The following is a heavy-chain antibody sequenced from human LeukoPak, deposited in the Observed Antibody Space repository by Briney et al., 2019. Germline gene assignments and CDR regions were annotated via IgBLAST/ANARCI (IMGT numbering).Heavy chain of an antibody. CDR1: GLTLRSYG. CDR2: IWHDGIQK. J-gene: IGHJ5*02. Sequence: GGSLRLSCEASGLTLRSYGMQWVRQAPGKGLQWVAVIWHDGIQKYYLDSVKGRFTISRDTSKNMLYMQMNSLRAEDTAVYYCVAAVAEGWFDPWGQGTLVTVSS. V-gene: IGHV3-33*01. CDR3: VAAVAEGWFDP. D-gene: IGHD6-13*01.